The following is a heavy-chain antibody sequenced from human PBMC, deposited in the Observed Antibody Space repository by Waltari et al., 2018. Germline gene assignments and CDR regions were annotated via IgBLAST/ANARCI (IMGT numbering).Heavy chain of an antibody. CDR3: AHSVSGFRTILQYFQH. CDR1: GFSLSDSGVG. CDR2: IYWNDDR. D-gene: IGHD5-12*01. J-gene: IGHJ1*01. Sequence: QITLKESGPTLVKPTQTLTLTCTFSGFSLSDSGVGVGWVRQPPGKALEWLAFIYWNDDRRYSPSLESRLTITKDTSKNQVVLTMTNMDPVDTATYYCAHSVSGFRTILQYFQHWGQGTLVSVSS. V-gene: IGHV2-5*01.